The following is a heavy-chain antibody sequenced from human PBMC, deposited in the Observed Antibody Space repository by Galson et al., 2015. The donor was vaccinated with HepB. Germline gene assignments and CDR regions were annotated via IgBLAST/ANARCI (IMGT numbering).Heavy chain of an antibody. CDR1: GYTFTSYE. Sequence: SVKVSCKASGYTFTSYEIHWVRQATGHGLEWMGWMNPKTGNIGYAQEFQGRVTMTRETSIVTAYMELSGLRLEDTATYYCARFGSGSYYNSYDVSEIWGQGTMVTVSS. D-gene: IGHD3-10*01. J-gene: IGHJ3*02. CDR3: ARFGSGSYYNSYDVSEI. CDR2: MNPKTGNI. V-gene: IGHV1-8*01.